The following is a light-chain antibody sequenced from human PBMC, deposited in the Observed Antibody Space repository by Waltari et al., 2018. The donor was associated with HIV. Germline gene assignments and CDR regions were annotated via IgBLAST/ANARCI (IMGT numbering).Light chain of an antibody. J-gene: IGLJ2*01. CDR3: QVWDSFSDHWV. V-gene: IGLV3-21*02. Sequence: SYVLTQPPSVSGAPRQTARLTCGGNNIGSKSVHWYQQKPGQAPRLVVYDDSDRPPGIPDRFSGSNSGNSATPTSSRVEAGDEADYYCQVWDSFSDHWVFGGRTTLTVL. CDR2: DDS. CDR1: NIGSKS.